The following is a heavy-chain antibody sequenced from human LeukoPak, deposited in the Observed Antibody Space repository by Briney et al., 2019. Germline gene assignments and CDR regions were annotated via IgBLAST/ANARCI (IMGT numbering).Heavy chain of an antibody. CDR2: IYTSGST. CDR3: ARGKWYFDL. V-gene: IGHV4-61*02. CDR1: GGSISSGSYY. J-gene: IGHJ2*01. Sequence: SETLSLTCTVSGGSISSGSYYWSWIRQPAGKGLEWIGRIYTSGSTNYNPSLKSRVTISLDTSKNQFSLKLSSVTAADTAVYYCARGKWYFDLWGRGTLVTVSS.